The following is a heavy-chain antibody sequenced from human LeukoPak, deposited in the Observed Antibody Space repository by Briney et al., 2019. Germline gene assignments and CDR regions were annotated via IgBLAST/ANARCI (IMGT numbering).Heavy chain of an antibody. CDR1: GFTFSSYL. V-gene: IGHV3-7*01. CDR2: IKQDGSEK. J-gene: IGHJ4*02. Sequence: RPGGSLRLSCAASGFTFSSYLMSWVRQAPGKGLEWVANIKQDGSEKYYVDSVKGRFTISRDNAKNSLYLQMNSLRAEDTAVYYCARDASRWLPKDYFDYWGQGTLVTVSS. D-gene: IGHD5-12*01. CDR3: ARDASRWLPKDYFDY.